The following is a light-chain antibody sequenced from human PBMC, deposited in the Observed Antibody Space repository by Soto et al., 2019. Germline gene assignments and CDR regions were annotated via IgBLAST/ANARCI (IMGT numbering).Light chain of an antibody. J-gene: IGKJ2*02. V-gene: IGKV1-5*03. CDR3: QQYNSYTCT. Sequence: DIQMTQSPSTLSASVGDRVTITCRASQSISSWLAWYQQKPGKAPNLLLYKASYLDSGVRSRFSGSGPGTDFTLAISNHQPDDFATYYCQQYNSYTCTFGQGPQLQI. CDR1: QSISSW. CDR2: KAS.